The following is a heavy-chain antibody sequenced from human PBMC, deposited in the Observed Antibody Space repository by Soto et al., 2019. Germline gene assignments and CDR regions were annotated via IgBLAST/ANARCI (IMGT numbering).Heavy chain of an antibody. CDR1: GFTFSSYW. J-gene: IGHJ4*02. D-gene: IGHD6-19*01. V-gene: IGHV3-7*05. CDR3: ASPQQWLGQRGDFDY. CDR2: IRQDGSDK. Sequence: EVQLVESGGGLVQPGGSLRLSCAASGFTFSSYWMSWVRQAPGKGLEWVANIRQDGSDKYYVDSVMGRFTLSRDNSKNSLYLQMNSLRAEDTAIYYCASPQQWLGQRGDFDYWGQGTLVTVSS.